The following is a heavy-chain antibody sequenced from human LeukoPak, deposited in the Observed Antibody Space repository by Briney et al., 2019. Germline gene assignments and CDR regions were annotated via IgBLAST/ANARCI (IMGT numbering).Heavy chain of an antibody. CDR1: GDSISSYF. V-gene: IGHV4-59*01. CDR2: FHDSGSA. J-gene: IGHJ5*02. D-gene: IGHD2-15*01. CDR3: ARDSHSVDTATPRGFDP. Sequence: KPSETLSLTCTVSGDSISSYFWSWIRQPPGKGLEWIGYFHDSGSANYNPSLKSRITRSVDTSKNQFSLKLRSVTAADTAVYYCARDSHSVDTATPRGFDPWGQGTLVTVSS.